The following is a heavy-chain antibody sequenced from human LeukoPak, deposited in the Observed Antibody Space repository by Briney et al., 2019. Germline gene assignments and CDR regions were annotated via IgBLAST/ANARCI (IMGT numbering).Heavy chain of an antibody. D-gene: IGHD1-26*01. J-gene: IGHJ3*02. V-gene: IGHV3-21*01. CDR1: GFTFSSYS. CDR2: ISSSSSYI. CDR3: ARQETSSYNGAFDI. Sequence: GSLRLSCAASGFTFSSYSMNWVRQAPGKGLGWGSSISSSSSYIYYADSVKGRFTISRDNAKNSLYLQMNSLRADDTAVYYCARQETSSYNGAFDIWGQGTMVTVSS.